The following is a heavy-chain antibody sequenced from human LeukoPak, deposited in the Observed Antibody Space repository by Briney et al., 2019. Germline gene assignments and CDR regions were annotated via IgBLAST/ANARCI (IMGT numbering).Heavy chain of an antibody. CDR1: EFTFSSYA. V-gene: IGHV3-30*04. CDR3: ARDRWLDY. J-gene: IGHJ4*02. CDR2: ILYDGSNK. D-gene: IGHD5-24*01. Sequence: GGSLRLSCAASEFTFSSYAMHWVRQAPGKGLEWVAVILYDGSNKYYADSVKGRFTISRDNSKNTLYLQMNSLRAEDTAVYYCARDRWLDYWGQGTLVTVSS.